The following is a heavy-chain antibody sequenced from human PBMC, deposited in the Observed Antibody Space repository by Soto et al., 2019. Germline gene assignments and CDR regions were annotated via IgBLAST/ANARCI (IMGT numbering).Heavy chain of an antibody. CDR2: IYYSGST. J-gene: IGHJ4*02. Sequence: SETMSVTCTVAGGSISSSICYWGWIRQPPGKGLEWIGSIYYSGSTYYNPSLKSRVTISVDTSKNQFSLKLSSVTAADTAVYYCARHTPAISISDHWGQGTLVTVSS. CDR1: GGSISSSICY. V-gene: IGHV4-39*01. D-gene: IGHD2-15*01. CDR3: ARHTPAISISDH.